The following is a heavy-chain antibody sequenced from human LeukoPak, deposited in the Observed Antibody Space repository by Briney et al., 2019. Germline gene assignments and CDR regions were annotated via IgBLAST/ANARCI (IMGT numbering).Heavy chain of an antibody. CDR2: ILYSGSP. D-gene: IGHD6-13*01. Sequence: SETLSLTCTVSGGSISSYYWSWIRQPPGKGLEWIGNILYSGSPNYNPSLKSRVTTSFDTSKNQFSLKLSFVTAADTAVYYCARVGHIVAAGTYDYWGQGTLVTVSS. V-gene: IGHV4-59*12. J-gene: IGHJ4*02. CDR3: ARVGHIVAAGTYDY. CDR1: GGSISSYY.